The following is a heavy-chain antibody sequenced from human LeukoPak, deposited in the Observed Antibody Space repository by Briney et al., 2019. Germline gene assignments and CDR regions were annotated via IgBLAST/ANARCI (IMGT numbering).Heavy chain of an antibody. V-gene: IGHV3-30*04. CDR3: ARDPIAVAGNTGYFDY. J-gene: IGHJ4*02. Sequence: GGSLRLSCAASGFTFSSYAMHWVRQAPGKGLEWVAVISYDGSNKYYADSVKGRFTTSRDNSTNTLYLQLNSLRAEDTAVYYCARDPIAVAGNTGYFDYWGQGTVVTVSS. CDR2: ISYDGSNK. CDR1: GFTFSSYA. D-gene: IGHD6-19*01.